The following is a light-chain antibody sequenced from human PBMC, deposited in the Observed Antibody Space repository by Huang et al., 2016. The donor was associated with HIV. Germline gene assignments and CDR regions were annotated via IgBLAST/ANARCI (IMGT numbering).Light chain of an antibody. Sequence: EIVLTQSPGTLSLSPGERATLSCRASQTISSPYLAWYQQRLGQAPRLLIYGASSRATGIPDRFSGSGSGTDFILTISRLEPEDFAIYYCQQYGSSITFGQGTRLEIK. J-gene: IGKJ5*01. CDR1: QTISSPY. CDR2: GAS. CDR3: QQYGSSIT. V-gene: IGKV3-20*01.